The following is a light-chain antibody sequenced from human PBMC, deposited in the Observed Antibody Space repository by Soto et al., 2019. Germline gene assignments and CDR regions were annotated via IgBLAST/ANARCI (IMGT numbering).Light chain of an antibody. CDR3: QQYSNWRIT. V-gene: IGKV3-15*01. J-gene: IGKJ5*01. CDR1: HSVDIN. CDR2: RAS. Sequence: VFTQSPTPLPVPPGERVTCSFWVSHSVDINFAWYQQKPGQAPRLLIYRASTRATDILARFSGSGSGTDFPLTISSLQSEDFAIYYCQQYSNWRITFGQGTRLE.